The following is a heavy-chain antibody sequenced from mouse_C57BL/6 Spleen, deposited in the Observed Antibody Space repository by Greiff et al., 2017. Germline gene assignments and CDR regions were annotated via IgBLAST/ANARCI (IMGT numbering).Heavy chain of an antibody. CDR1: GYTFTSYG. Sequence: VQLQQSGAELARPGASVKLSCKASGYTFTSYGISWVKQRTGQGLEWIGEIYPRSGNTYYNEKFKGKATLTADKSSSTEYMDLRILASEDSAVYFCTRITTIVATNAMDYWGQGTSVTVSS. CDR2: IYPRSGNT. CDR3: TRITTIVATNAMDY. D-gene: IGHD1-1*01. J-gene: IGHJ4*01. V-gene: IGHV1-81*01.